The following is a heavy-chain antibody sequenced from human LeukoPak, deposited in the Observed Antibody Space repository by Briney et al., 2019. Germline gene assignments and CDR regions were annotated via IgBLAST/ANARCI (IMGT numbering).Heavy chain of an antibody. V-gene: IGHV3-23*01. CDR2: INGGGDAT. Sequence: PGGSLRLSCAASGFTFSSYWMHWVRQAPGKGLVWVSGINGGGDATEYADSVKGRFTISRDNSKKTLYLQMNSLRPEDTAVYYCARCTATCYANALDVWGQGTLLTVSS. J-gene: IGHJ3*01. CDR3: ARCTATCYANALDV. D-gene: IGHD2-2*01. CDR1: GFTFSSYW.